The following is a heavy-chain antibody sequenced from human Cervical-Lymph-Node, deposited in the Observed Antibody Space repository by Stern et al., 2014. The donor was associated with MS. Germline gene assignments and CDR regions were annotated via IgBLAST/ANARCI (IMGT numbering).Heavy chain of an antibody. CDR3: ARPIIAARPPVYYYGMDV. Sequence: QLVQSGAEVKKPGSSVKVSRKASGGTFSSYAISWVRQAPGQGLEWMGGIIPIFGTANYAQKFQGRVTITADESPSTAYMELSSLRSEDTAVYYCARPIIAARPPVYYYGMDVWGQGTTVTVSS. V-gene: IGHV1-69*01. J-gene: IGHJ6*02. CDR2: IIPIFGTA. CDR1: GGTFSSYA. D-gene: IGHD6-6*01.